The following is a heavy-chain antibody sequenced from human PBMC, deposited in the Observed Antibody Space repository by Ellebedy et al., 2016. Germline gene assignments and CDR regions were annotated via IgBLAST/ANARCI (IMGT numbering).Heavy chain of an antibody. V-gene: IGHV4-39*01. J-gene: IGHJ5*02. Sequence: SETLSLXXTVSGGSISSSSYYWGWIRQPPGKGLEWIGSIYYSGSTYYNPSLKSRVTISVDTSKNQFSLKLSSVTAADTAVYYCARHRGSLEANWFDPWGQGTLVTVSS. CDR2: IYYSGST. CDR3: ARHRGSLEANWFDP. CDR1: GGSISSSSYY. D-gene: IGHD1-26*01.